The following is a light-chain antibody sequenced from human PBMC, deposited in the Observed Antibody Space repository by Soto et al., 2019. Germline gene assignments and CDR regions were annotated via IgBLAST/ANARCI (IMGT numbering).Light chain of an antibody. CDR2: KAS. CDR1: QSINSW. CDR3: QQYKTYPWT. J-gene: IGKJ1*01. V-gene: IGKV1-5*03. Sequence: DIQMTQSPSTLSASVGDRVTITCRASQSINSWLAWYQQKPGRAPKLLIYKASGLESGVPSRFSGTGSGTEFTLTISSLQPDDFATYSCQQYKTYPWTFGQGTTVEI.